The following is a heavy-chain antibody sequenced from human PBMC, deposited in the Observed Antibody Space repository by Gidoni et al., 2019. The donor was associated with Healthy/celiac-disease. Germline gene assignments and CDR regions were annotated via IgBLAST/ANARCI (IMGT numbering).Heavy chain of an antibody. Sequence: EVQLVQSGAEVKKPGESLKISGKGSGYSFTTYWIGWVRQMPGKGLERMGIIYPGDSDTRYSPSCQGQVTISADKSISTAYPQWSSLKASDTAMYYCARSRDRIRGGSYPFGYWGQGTLVTVSS. CDR3: ARSRDRIRGGSYPFGY. CDR2: IYPGDSDT. D-gene: IGHD1-26*01. CDR1: GYSFTTYW. V-gene: IGHV5-51*01. J-gene: IGHJ4*02.